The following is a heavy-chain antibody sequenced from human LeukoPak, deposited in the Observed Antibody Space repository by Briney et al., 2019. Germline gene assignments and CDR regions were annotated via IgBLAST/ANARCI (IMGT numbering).Heavy chain of an antibody. V-gene: IGHV4-39*01. CDR2: IYYSGST. D-gene: IGHD3-16*02. J-gene: IGHJ4*02. Sequence: SETLSLTCAVYGGSFSSSSYYWGWIRQPPGKGLEWIGSIYYSGSTYYNPSLKSRVTISVDTSKNQFSLKLSSVTAADTAVYYCARLNWDLGEFSLDYWGQGTLVTVSS. CDR3: ARLNWDLGEFSLDY. CDR1: GGSFSSSSYY.